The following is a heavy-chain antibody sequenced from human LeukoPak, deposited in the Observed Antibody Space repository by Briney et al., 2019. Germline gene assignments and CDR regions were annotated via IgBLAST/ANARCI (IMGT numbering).Heavy chain of an antibody. CDR2: INPNSGGT. V-gene: IGHV1-2*02. D-gene: IGHD5-24*01. J-gene: IGHJ4*02. Sequence: ASVKVSCKASGYTFTGYYMHWVRQAPGQGLEWMGWINPNSGGTNYAQKFQGRVTMTRDTSISTAYMELSRLRSDDTAVYYCARDRGVEMATMREYYFDYWGQGTLVTVSS. CDR3: ARDRGVEMATMREYYFDY. CDR1: GYTFTGYY.